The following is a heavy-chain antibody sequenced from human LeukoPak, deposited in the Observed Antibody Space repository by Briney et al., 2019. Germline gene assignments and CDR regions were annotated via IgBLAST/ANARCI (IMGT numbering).Heavy chain of an antibody. CDR2: IYYSGST. Sequence: PSAPLSLPCPVAGGSISSYYWSWIRQPPGKGVEWIGYIYYSGSTNYNPSLKSGVTISVDTSKNQFSLKLSSVTAADTAVYYCARLWYYDRSGYPDYWGQGTLVTVSS. CDR1: GGSISSYY. V-gene: IGHV4-59*08. CDR3: ARLWYYDRSGYPDY. J-gene: IGHJ4*02. D-gene: IGHD3-22*01.